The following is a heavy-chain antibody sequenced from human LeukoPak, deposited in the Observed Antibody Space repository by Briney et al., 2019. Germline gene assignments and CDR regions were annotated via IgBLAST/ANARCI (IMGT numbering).Heavy chain of an antibody. CDR1: GGSFSGYY. Sequence: PSETLSLTCAVYGGSFSGYYRSWIRQPPGKGLEWIGEINHSGSTNYNPSLKSRVTISVDTSKNQFSLKLSSVTAADTAVYYCASAPLGGHFDYWGQGTLVTVSS. CDR2: INHSGST. CDR3: ASAPLGGHFDY. V-gene: IGHV4-34*01. J-gene: IGHJ4*02. D-gene: IGHD2-15*01.